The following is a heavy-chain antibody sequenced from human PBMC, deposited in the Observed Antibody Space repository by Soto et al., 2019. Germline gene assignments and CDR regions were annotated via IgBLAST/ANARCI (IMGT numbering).Heavy chain of an antibody. Sequence: GGSLRLSCAASGFTFSSYGMHWVRQAPGKGLEWVAVIWYDGSNKYYADSVKGRFTISRDNSKNTLYLQMNSLRAEDTAVYYCARDTLSGSWTRNYYYGMDVWGQGTTVTVSS. V-gene: IGHV3-33*01. D-gene: IGHD6-13*01. J-gene: IGHJ6*02. CDR3: ARDTLSGSWTRNYYYGMDV. CDR1: GFTFSSYG. CDR2: IWYDGSNK.